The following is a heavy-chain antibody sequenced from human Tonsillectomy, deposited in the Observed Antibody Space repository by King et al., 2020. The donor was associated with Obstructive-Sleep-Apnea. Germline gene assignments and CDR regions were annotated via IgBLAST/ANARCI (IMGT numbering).Heavy chain of an antibody. V-gene: IGHV3-15*01. Sequence: GQLVQSGGGLVKPGGSLRLSCAASGFTFGNAWMSWVRQAPGKGLEWVGRIKSKTDGGTTDYAAPVKDRFTISRDDSKNTLYLQMNSLKTEDTAVYYCTTDLWLGDLFMFNYWGQGTLVTVSS. CDR2: IKSKTDGGTT. J-gene: IGHJ4*02. CDR3: TTDLWLGDLFMFNY. CDR1: GFTFGNAW. D-gene: IGHD3-10*01.